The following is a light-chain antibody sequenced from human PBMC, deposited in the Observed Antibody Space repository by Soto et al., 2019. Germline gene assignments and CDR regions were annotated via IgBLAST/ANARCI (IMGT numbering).Light chain of an antibody. Sequence: QSVLTQPPSVSAAPGQKVTISCSGSSSNIGGNSVSWYQQLPGTAPKLLIYDDNKRPSGIPDRFSGSKSGTSATLGIAGFQTGDEADYYCGSWDSSLSAYVFGTGTRSPS. CDR2: DDN. CDR1: SSNIGGNS. CDR3: GSWDSSLSAYV. J-gene: IGLJ1*01. V-gene: IGLV1-51*01.